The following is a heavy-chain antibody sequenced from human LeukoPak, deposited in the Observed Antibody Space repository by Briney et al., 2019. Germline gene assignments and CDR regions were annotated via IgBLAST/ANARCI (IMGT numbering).Heavy chain of an antibody. CDR3: PSDPSLDY. Sequence: GGSLRLSCSASGFTFSGSEMHWVRQPSGKGLEWVGRIRTRGNIYATPYAASVRGRFTISTDDSKTTPFLQINRLKTEDTAVYYCPSDPSLDYWGQGTLVTVSS. J-gene: IGHJ4*02. CDR1: GFTFSGSE. CDR2: IRTRGNIYAT. V-gene: IGHV3-73*01.